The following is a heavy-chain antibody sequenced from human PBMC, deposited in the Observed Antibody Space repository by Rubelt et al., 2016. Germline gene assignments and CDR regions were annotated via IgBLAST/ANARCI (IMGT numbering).Heavy chain of an antibody. Sequence: QLQLQESGPGLVKPSETLSLTCTVSGYSISSGYYWGWIRQPPGKGLEWIGSIYYSGSTYYNPSLTSVVTISVDTSKNQFSLKLSSVTAADTAVYYCAVVGSRRGNWFDPWGQGTLVTVSS. CDR2: IYYSGST. V-gene: IGHV4-38-2*02. D-gene: IGHD6-13*01. J-gene: IGHJ5*02. CDR3: AVVGSRRGNWFDP. CDR1: GYSISSGYY.